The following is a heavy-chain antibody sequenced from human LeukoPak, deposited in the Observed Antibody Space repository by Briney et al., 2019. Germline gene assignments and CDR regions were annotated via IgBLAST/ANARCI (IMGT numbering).Heavy chain of an antibody. V-gene: IGHV4-59*08. J-gene: IGHJ6*02. CDR1: GGXLSSYY. Sequence: SETLSLTCTVSGGXLSSYYWSWIRQPPGKGLEWLGYIYYSGSTNYNPSLKSRVTISVDTSKNQFSLKLSSVTAADTAVYYCARLDGSYHDFWSGYYRQNDYGMDVWGQGTTVTVSS. D-gene: IGHD3-3*01. CDR2: IYYSGST. CDR3: ARLDGSYHDFWSGYYRQNDYGMDV.